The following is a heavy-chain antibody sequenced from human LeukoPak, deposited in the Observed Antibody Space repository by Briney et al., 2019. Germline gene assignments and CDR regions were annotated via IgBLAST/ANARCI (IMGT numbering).Heavy chain of an antibody. CDR1: GFTFSNYW. D-gene: IGHD3-16*01. CDR3: ARTLRGGGALDY. Sequence: LAGGSLRLSCAASGFTFSNYWLNWVRQAPGKGLEWVANIKEDGSEKYYVDSVKGRFTISRDNAKNSLFLQMNSLRAEDTAVYYCARTLRGGGALDYWGQGTLVIVSS. CDR2: IKEDGSEK. V-gene: IGHV3-7*03. J-gene: IGHJ4*02.